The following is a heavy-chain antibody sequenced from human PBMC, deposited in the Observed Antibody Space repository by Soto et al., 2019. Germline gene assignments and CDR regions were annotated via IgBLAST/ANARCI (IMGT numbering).Heavy chain of an antibody. CDR3: ARDRTQQTIFDH. J-gene: IGHJ4*02. Sequence: PSETLSLTCTVSGGSISSTIYYWGWIRQPPGKGLEWIGSIYYSGSTYYNPSLQSRVTISVDTSKNKFSLKLSPVTAADTAVYYCARDRTQQTIFDHWGQGNMVTVSS. CDR1: GGSISSTIYY. CDR2: IYYSGST. V-gene: IGHV4-39*01. D-gene: IGHD2-15*01.